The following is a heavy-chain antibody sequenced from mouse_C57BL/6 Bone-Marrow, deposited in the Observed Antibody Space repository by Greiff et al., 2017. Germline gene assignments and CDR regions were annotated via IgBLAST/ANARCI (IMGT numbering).Heavy chain of an antibody. V-gene: IGHV1-81*01. CDR3: ARSEGNSAWFAD. CDR1: CYTFTSSG. CDR2: NFSRSGNT. Sequence: QVQLQQSGAELARPGASVKLSCQVSCYTFTSSGISWVKQRTGQGLEWIGENFSRSGNTSFNEKFKGKGKLTADKSSSTAYMELRSLTSEDSAVYFCARSEGNSAWFADWGQGALDTVSA. J-gene: IGHJ3*01. D-gene: IGHD2-1*01.